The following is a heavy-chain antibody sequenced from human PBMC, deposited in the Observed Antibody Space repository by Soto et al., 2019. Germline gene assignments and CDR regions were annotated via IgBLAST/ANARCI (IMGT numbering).Heavy chain of an antibody. J-gene: IGHJ4*02. CDR1: GFTFSSYA. V-gene: IGHV3-30-3*01. D-gene: IGHD3-16*02. CDR3: ARDSYDYVWGSYRYTGFDY. Sequence: GGSLRLSCAASGFTFSSYAMHWVRQAPGKGLEWVAVISYDGSNKYYADSVKGRFTISRDNSKNTLYLQMNSLRAEDTAVYYCARDSYDYVWGSYRYTGFDYWGQGTLVTVSS. CDR2: ISYDGSNK.